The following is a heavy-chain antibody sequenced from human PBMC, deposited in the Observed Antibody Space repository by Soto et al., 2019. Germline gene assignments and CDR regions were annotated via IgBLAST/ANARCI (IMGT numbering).Heavy chain of an antibody. Sequence: SETLSLTCTVSSDSISSYYWSWIRQPPGKGLEWIGEINPSGSTNYNPSLKSRVTISVDTSKNQFSLKLSSVTAADTAVYYCARGLPGYSSSWYDYWGQGALVTVSS. J-gene: IGHJ4*02. CDR2: INPSGST. CDR3: ARGLPGYSSSWYDY. CDR1: SDSISSYY. V-gene: IGHV4-34*01. D-gene: IGHD6-13*01.